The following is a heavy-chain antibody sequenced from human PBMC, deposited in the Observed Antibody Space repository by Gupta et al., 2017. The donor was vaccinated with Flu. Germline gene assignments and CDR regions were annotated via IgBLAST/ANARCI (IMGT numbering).Heavy chain of an antibody. J-gene: IGHJ3*02. D-gene: IGHD2-2*01. V-gene: IGHV3-53*01. CDR3: ARGYCSTTSCHDAFDI. CDR2: SGGTT. Sequence: SGGTTYFADSVKGRFTISRDRSKNTLYLQVSSLRAEDTAVYYCARGYCSTTSCHDAFDIWGQGTLVTVSS.